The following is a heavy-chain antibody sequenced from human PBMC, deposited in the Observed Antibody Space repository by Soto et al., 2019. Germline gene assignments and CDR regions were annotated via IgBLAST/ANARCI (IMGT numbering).Heavy chain of an antibody. CDR2: INHSGST. D-gene: IGHD3-3*01. CDR3: AYYDFWSGYYDY. V-gene: IGHV4-34*01. Sequence: PSETLSLTCAVYGGSFSGYYWSWIRQPPGKGLEWIGEINHSGSTNYNPSLKSRFTISVDTSKNQFSLKLSSVTAADTAVYYCAYYDFWSGYYDYWGQGTLVTVSS. CDR1: GGSFSGYY. J-gene: IGHJ4*02.